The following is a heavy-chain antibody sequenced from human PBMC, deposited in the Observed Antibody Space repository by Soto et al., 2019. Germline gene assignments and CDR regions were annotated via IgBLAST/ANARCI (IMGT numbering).Heavy chain of an antibody. D-gene: IGHD3-3*01. J-gene: IGHJ6*02. CDR2: IYPGDSDT. Sequence: AGESLKISCKGSGYNFTNYWIGWVRQMPGKGLEWMGIIYPGDSDTRYSPSFQGQVSISADKSISTAYLQWSSLKAPDTAIYYYTRHAPLRFLGMDVWGQGTTVTVSS. V-gene: IGHV5-51*01. CDR1: GYNFTNYW. CDR3: TRHAPLRFLGMDV.